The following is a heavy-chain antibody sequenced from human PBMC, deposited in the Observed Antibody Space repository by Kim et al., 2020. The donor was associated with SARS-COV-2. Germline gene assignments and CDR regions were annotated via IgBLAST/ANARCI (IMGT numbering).Heavy chain of an antibody. D-gene: IGHD2-21*02. Sequence: SETLSLTCTVSGGSISSHYWSWIRQPPGKGLEWIGYIYYSGSTNYNPSLKSRVTISVDTSKNQFSLNLSSVTAADTAVYYCARAPRVTYYFDYWGQGTLVTVSS. J-gene: IGHJ4*02. CDR1: GGSISSHY. CDR2: IYYSGST. V-gene: IGHV4-59*11. CDR3: ARAPRVTYYFDY.